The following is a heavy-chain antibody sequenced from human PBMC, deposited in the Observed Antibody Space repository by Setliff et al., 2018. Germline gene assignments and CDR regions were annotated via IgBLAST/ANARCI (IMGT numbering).Heavy chain of an antibody. CDR2: ISGFNXXX. D-gene: IGHD2-15*01. J-gene: IGHJ3*02. V-gene: IGHV1-18*01. CDR1: GYILTSSG. CDR3: ALTTLSLCSGGNCPNALDI. Sequence: SVKVSCKASGYILTSSGITWVRQAPGQGLEWMGWISGFNXXXXXXXXXXGRIXXATDTSTKMAHMELSSLRSDDTAVYFCALTTLSLCSGGNCPNALDIWGQGTMVTVSS.